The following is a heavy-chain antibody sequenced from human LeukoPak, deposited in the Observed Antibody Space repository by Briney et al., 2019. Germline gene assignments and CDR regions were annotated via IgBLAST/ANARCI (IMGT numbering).Heavy chain of an antibody. D-gene: IGHD4-11*01. CDR1: GFTFSSYG. CDR2: IWYDGSNK. Sequence: GGSLRLSCAASGFTFSSYGMHWVRQAPGKGLEWVAVIWYDGSNKYYADSVKGRFTISRDNSKNTLYLQMNSLRAEDTAVYYCARSYTVTTFYFDYWGQGTLVTVSS. J-gene: IGHJ4*02. V-gene: IGHV3-33*08. CDR3: ARSYTVTTFYFDY.